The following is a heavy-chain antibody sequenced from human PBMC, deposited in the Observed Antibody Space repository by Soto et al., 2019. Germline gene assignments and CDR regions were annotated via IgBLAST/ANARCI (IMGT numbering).Heavy chain of an antibody. Sequence: QVQLQESGPGLVKPSETLSLTCTVSGGSISSYYWSWIRQPPGKGLEWIGYIYYSGSTNYNPSLKSRVTISVDTSKNQFSLKLSSVTAADTAVYYCARQYSSGWNDYYYYGMDVWGQGTTVTVSS. CDR1: GGSISSYY. CDR3: ARQYSSGWNDYYYYGMDV. V-gene: IGHV4-59*01. D-gene: IGHD6-19*01. CDR2: IYYSGST. J-gene: IGHJ6*02.